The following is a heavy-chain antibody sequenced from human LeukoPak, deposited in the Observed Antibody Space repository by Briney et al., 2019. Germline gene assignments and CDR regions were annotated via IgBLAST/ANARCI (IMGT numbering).Heavy chain of an antibody. CDR2: ISYDGSNK. V-gene: IGHV3-30*04. Sequence: PGRSLRLSCAASGFTFSSYDMHWVRQAPGKGLVWVTLISYDGSNKYYADSVKGRFTISRDNYKNTLYLQMKSLRVEDMGADYCAREGALGDNAPVDYWGQGTLVTVSS. CDR3: AREGALGDNAPVDY. CDR1: GFTFSSYD. D-gene: IGHD2-21*02. J-gene: IGHJ4*02.